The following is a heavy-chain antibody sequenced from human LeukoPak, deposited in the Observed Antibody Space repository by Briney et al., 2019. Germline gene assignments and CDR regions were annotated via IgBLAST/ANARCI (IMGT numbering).Heavy chain of an antibody. CDR3: ASQRGPYRTSVFDY. CDR1: GGSISSGSYY. V-gene: IGHV4-61*02. Sequence: SSQTLSLTCTVSGGSISSGSYYWSWIRQPAGRGLEWIGRIYTSGSTNYNPSLKSRVTISVDTSKNQFSLTLTSVTAADTAVYYCASQRGPYRTSVFDYWGQGTLVTVSS. CDR2: IYTSGST. J-gene: IGHJ4*02. D-gene: IGHD3-16*01.